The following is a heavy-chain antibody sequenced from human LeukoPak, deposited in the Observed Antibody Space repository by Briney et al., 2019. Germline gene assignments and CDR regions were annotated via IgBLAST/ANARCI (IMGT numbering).Heavy chain of an antibody. V-gene: IGHV3-48*02. D-gene: IGHD6-19*01. CDR1: GFTFSSYS. J-gene: IGHJ1*01. CDR2: ISSSSSTI. Sequence: GGSLRLSCAASGFTFSSYSMNWVRQAPGKGLEWVSYISSSSSTIYYADSVKGRFTISRDNAKNSLYLQMNSPRDEDTAVYYCARGDIAVAGTEYFQHWGQGTLVTVSS. CDR3: ARGDIAVAGTEYFQH.